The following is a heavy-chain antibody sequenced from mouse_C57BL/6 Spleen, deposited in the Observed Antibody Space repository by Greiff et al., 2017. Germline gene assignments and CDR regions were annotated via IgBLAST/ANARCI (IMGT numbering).Heavy chain of an antibody. CDR3: AKIYYGSSSYAMDY. J-gene: IGHJ4*01. CDR2: ISSGSSTI. D-gene: IGHD1-1*01. CDR1: GFTFSDYG. V-gene: IGHV5-17*01. Sequence: DVHLVESGGGLVKPGGSLKLSCAASGFTFSDYGMHWVRQAPEKGLEWVAYISSGSSTIYYADTVKGRFTISRDNAKNTLFLQMTSLRSEDTAMYYCAKIYYGSSSYAMDYWGQGTSVTVSS.